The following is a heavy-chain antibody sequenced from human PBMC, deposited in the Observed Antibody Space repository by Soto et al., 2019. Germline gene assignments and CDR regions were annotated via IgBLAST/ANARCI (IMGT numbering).Heavy chain of an antibody. D-gene: IGHD3-10*01. CDR3: ATLFYGSGSTSPTHY. J-gene: IGHJ4*02. CDR2: VYYSGNT. Sequence: PSETLSLTCTVSGGSISNYYWSWIRQPPGKGLEWIGCVYYSGNTNYNPSLKSRVTISVDTSKNQFSLRLTSMTAADTAVYYCATLFYGSGSTSPTHYSGQRTLVTVSS. V-gene: IGHV4-59*08. CDR1: GGSISNYY.